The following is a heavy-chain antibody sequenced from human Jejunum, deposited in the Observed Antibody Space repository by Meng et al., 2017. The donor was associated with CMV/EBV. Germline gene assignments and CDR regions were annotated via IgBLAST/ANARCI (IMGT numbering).Heavy chain of an antibody. V-gene: IGHV3-30*19. D-gene: IGHD4-11*01. CDR1: GFTFCAFW. CDR2: VSYEGRSR. Sequence: SGFTFCAFWMHWVRQAPGKGLVWVAVVSYEGRSRFYADSVEGRFSISRDNSKNTVYLQMDSLSADDTAVYYCTRRMNSNNDAFDFWGQGTMVTVSS. CDR3: TRRMNSNNDAFDF. J-gene: IGHJ3*01.